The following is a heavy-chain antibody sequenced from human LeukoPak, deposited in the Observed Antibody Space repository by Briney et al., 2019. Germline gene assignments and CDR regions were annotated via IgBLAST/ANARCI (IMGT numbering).Heavy chain of an antibody. J-gene: IGHJ4*02. CDR3: ARMYYYDSSGYYNYFDY. D-gene: IGHD3-22*01. CDR2: IYYSGCT. CDR1: GGSISSNY. V-gene: IGHV4-59*01. Sequence: SETLSLTCTVSGGSISSNYWSWIRQPPGKGLEWLGYIYYSGCTNYNPSLKSRVTISVDTSKNQFSLKLSSVTAADTAVYYCARMYYYDSSGYYNYFDYWGQGTLVTVSS.